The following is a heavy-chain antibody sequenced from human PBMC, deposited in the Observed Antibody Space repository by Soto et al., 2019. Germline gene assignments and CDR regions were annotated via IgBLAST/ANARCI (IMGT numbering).Heavy chain of an antibody. D-gene: IGHD1-26*01. V-gene: IGHV3-33*01. CDR1: GFTFSSYG. CDR2: IWYDGSNK. Sequence: GGSLRLSCAASGFTFSSYGMHWVRQAPGKGLEWVAVIWYDGSNKYYADSVKGRFTISRDNSKNTLYLQMNSLRAEDTAVYYCARSLTERTHYYYYYYMDVWGKGTTVTVSS. J-gene: IGHJ6*03. CDR3: ARSLTERTHYYYYYYMDV.